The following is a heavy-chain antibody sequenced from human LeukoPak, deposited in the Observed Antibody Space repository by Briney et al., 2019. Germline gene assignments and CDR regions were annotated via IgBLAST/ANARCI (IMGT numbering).Heavy chain of an antibody. CDR1: GFTFSSYS. CDR2: ISSSSSTI. J-gene: IGHJ4*02. Sequence: GGSLRLSCAACGFTFSSYSMNWVRQAPGKGLEWVSYISSSSSTIYYADSVKGRFTISRDNAKNSLYLQMNSLRAEDTAVYYCARGAAAAGVNYWGQGTLVTVSS. V-gene: IGHV3-48*01. CDR3: ARGAAAAGVNY. D-gene: IGHD6-13*01.